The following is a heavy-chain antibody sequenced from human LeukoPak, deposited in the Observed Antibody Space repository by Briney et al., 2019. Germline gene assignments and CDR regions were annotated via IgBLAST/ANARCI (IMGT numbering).Heavy chain of an antibody. CDR3: ARLEVTTQIKYYYYMDV. D-gene: IGHD4-11*01. Sequence: PSETLSLTCAVYGGSFSGFYWSWIRQPPGKGLEWIGEMNHSGRPNYNPSLKSRVTISVDTSKNQFPLKLSSVTAADTAVYYCARLEVTTQIKYYYYMDVWGKGTTVTVSS. CDR1: GGSFSGFY. CDR2: MNHSGRP. J-gene: IGHJ6*03. V-gene: IGHV4-34*01.